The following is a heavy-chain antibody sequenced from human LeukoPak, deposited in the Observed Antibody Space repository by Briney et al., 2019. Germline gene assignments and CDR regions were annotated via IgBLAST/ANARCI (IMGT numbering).Heavy chain of an antibody. CDR2: IDWDDYK. Sequence: SGPTLVNPPQPLTLTCTFSGFSLTTSGMCVTWIRQPPGKALEWLARIDWDDYKNYNTSLKTRLTISKDTSKNQVVLTMTNMDPVDTATYYCARSMVRYYGMDVWGQGTTVTVSS. V-gene: IGHV2-70*11. D-gene: IGHD3-10*01. CDR3: ARSMVRYYGMDV. CDR1: GFSLTTSGMC. J-gene: IGHJ6*02.